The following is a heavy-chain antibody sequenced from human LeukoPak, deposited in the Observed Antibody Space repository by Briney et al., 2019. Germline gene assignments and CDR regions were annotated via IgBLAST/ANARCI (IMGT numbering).Heavy chain of an antibody. D-gene: IGHD4-17*01. Sequence: TLSLTCTVSGGSISSGGYYWSWIRQHPGKGLEWIGYIYYSGSTYYNPSLKSRVTISVDTSKNQFSLKLSSVTAADTAVYYCARGNYGDYRWFDPWGQGTLVTVSS. CDR1: GGSISSGGYY. J-gene: IGHJ5*02. CDR2: IYYSGST. V-gene: IGHV4-31*03. CDR3: ARGNYGDYRWFDP.